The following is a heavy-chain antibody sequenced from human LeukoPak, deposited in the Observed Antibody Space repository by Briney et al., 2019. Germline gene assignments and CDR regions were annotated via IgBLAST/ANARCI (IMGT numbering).Heavy chain of an antibody. CDR3: ARIFSGYYYALDY. V-gene: IGHV4-59*01. Sequence: PSETLSPTCTVSGGSISSYYWSWIRQPPGKGLEWIGYIYYSGSTNYNPSLKSRVTISVDTSKNQFSLKLSSVTAADTAVYYCARIFSGYYYALDYWGQGTLVTVSS. J-gene: IGHJ4*02. D-gene: IGHD3-22*01. CDR1: GGSISSYY. CDR2: IYYSGST.